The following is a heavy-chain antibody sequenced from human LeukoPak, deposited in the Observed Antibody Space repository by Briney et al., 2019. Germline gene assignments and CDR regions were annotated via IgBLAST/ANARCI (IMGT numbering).Heavy chain of an antibody. V-gene: IGHV3-20*04. CDR2: INWNGGST. Sequence: GGSLRLSCAASGFTFSSNSMNWVRQAPGKGLEWVSGINWNGGSTGYADSVKGRFTISRDKAKNSLYLQMNSLRAEDTALYYCARRWVETWGFDYWGQGTLVTVSS. J-gene: IGHJ4*02. D-gene: IGHD3-16*01. CDR1: GFTFSSNS. CDR3: ARRWVETWGFDY.